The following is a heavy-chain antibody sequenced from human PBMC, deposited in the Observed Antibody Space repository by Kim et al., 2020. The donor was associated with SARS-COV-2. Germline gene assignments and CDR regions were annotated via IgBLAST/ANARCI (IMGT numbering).Heavy chain of an antibody. J-gene: IGHJ4*02. D-gene: IGHD2-2*01. V-gene: IGHV1-69*02. Sequence: FQGRVTITADKSTSTAYMELSSLRSEDTAVYYCARLYCSSTSCSKSPFDYWGQGTLVTVSS. CDR3: ARLYCSSTSCSKSPFDY.